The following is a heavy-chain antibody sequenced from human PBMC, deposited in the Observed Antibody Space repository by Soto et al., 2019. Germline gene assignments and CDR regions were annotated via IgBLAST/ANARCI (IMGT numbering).Heavy chain of an antibody. D-gene: IGHD4-17*01. J-gene: IGHJ4*02. Sequence: EVQLVESGGGLVKPGGSLRLSCAASGFTFSIYSMNWVRQAPGKGLEWVSSISSSSSYIYYADSVKGRFTISRDNAKNSLYLQMNSLRAEDTAVYYCARATSIYGDYVYYFDYWGQGTLVTVSS. CDR2: ISSSSSYI. CDR1: GFTFSIYS. CDR3: ARATSIYGDYVYYFDY. V-gene: IGHV3-21*01.